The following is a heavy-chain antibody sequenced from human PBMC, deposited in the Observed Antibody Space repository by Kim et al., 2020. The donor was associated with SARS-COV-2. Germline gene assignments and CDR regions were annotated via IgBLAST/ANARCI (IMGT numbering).Heavy chain of an antibody. Sequence: GGSLRLSCAASGFTFSSYEMNWVRQAPGKGLEWVSYISSSGSTIYYADSVKGRFTISRDNAKNSLYLQMNSLRAEDTAVYYCARDARFGELLRPYYYYGMDVWGQGTTVTVSS. V-gene: IGHV3-48*03. J-gene: IGHJ6*02. CDR3: ARDARFGELLRPYYYYGMDV. D-gene: IGHD3-10*01. CDR1: GFTFSSYE. CDR2: ISSSGSTI.